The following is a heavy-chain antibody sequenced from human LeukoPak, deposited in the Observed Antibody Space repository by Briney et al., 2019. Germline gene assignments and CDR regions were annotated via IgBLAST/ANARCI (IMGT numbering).Heavy chain of an antibody. J-gene: IGHJ4*02. CDR1: GESFSGYY. D-gene: IGHD1-26*01. CDR3: ARGQFWRGSEIRV. V-gene: IGHV4-34*01. Sequence: SETLSLTCRVDGESFSGYYWIWIRQPPGKGLEWIGEINHSGSTNYNPSLKSRVTLSVDTSKSQFSLKVTSVTAADTAIYYCARGQFWRGSEIRVWGQGTLVTVSS. CDR2: INHSGST.